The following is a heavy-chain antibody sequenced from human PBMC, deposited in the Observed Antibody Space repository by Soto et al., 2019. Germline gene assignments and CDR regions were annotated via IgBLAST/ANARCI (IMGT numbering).Heavy chain of an antibody. CDR3: ARDPWAADY. J-gene: IGHJ4*02. D-gene: IGHD3-16*01. CDR1: GFTVSTKD. Sequence: EVQLVESGGGLVQPGGSLRLSCAASGFTVSTKDMSWVRQAPGKGLEWVSVIYSGGSTFYADSVRGRFTISRDNAKNPVNLQMNSLIAEDTAVYYCARDPWAADYWGQGTLVTVSS. V-gene: IGHV3-66*01. CDR2: IYSGGST.